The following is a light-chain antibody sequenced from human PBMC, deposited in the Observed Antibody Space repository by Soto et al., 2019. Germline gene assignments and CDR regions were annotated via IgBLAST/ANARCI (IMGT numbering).Light chain of an antibody. CDR1: QSISSW. V-gene: IGKV1-5*01. J-gene: IGKJ1*01. CDR3: QQYNSYSPWT. CDR2: DAS. Sequence: DIQMTQSPSTLSASVGDRVTITCRASQSISSWLAWYQQKPGKAPKLLIYDASSLESGVPSRFSGSGSGTEFPLTISSRQPDDFATYYCQQYNSYSPWTFGQGTKVELK.